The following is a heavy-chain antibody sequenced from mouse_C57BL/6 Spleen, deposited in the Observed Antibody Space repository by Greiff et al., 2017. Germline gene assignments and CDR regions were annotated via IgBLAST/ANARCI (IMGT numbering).Heavy chain of an antibody. CDR2: IWSDGST. V-gene: IGHV2-6-1*01. D-gene: IGHD2-4*01. CDR1: GFSLTSYG. CDR3: ARHKIYYDYDGSAMDY. Sequence: VMLVESGPGLVAPSQSLSITCTVSGFSLTSYGVHWVRQPPGKGLEWLVVIWSDGSTTYNSALKSRLSISKDNSKSQVFLKMNSLQTDDTAMYYCARHKIYYDYDGSAMDYWGQGTSVTVSS. J-gene: IGHJ4*01.